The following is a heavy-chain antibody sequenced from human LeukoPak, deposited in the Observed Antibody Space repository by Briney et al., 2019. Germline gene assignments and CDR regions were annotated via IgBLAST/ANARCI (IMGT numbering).Heavy chain of an antibody. J-gene: IGHJ3*02. CDR2: IYTSGST. D-gene: IGHD2-2*01. CDR3: ASRYCSSTSCHGWAFDI. CDR1: GGSISSYY. Sequence: SETLSLTCTVSGGSISSYYWSWIRQPAGKGLGWIGRIYTSGSTNYNPSLKSRVTISVDTSKNQFSLKLSSVTAADTAVYYCASRYCSSTSCHGWAFDIWGQGTMVTVSS. V-gene: IGHV4-4*07.